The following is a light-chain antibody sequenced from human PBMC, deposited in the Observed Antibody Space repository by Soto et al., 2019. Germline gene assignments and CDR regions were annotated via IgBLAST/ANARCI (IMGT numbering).Light chain of an antibody. Sequence: DIQMTQSPSTLSASVGDRVTITCRASQSISNWLAWYQQKPGKAPKLLTYEASSLESGVPSRTDFTLTISSLQPDDFETYYCQQYNNYPWTFGQGTKVDIX. CDR2: EAS. CDR1: QSISNW. CDR3: QQYNNYPWT. V-gene: IGKV1-5*03. J-gene: IGKJ1*01.